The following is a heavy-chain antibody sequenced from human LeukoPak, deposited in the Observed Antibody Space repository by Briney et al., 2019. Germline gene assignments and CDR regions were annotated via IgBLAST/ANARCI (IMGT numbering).Heavy chain of an antibody. J-gene: IGHJ4*02. Sequence: SETLSLTCAVYGGSFSGYYWSWIRQPPGKGLEWIGEINHSGSTNYNPSLKSRVTISVDTSKNQFSLKLSSVTAADTAVYYCARGRVTYYYDSSGYYLGYWGQGTLVTVSS. CDR1: GGSFSGYY. D-gene: IGHD3-22*01. CDR2: INHSGST. V-gene: IGHV4-34*01. CDR3: ARGRVTYYYDSSGYYLGY.